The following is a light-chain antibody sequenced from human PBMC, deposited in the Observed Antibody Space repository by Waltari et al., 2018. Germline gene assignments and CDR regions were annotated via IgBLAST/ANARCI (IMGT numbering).Light chain of an antibody. V-gene: IGKV3-11*01. CDR2: DAS. CDR1: QSVSNF. Sequence: DIVLTPSPATLSLSPRESSTLSCRASQSVSNFLAWYQQKPGQAPRLLSYDASRRAAGIPARFSGSGSGTDFTLTISRLEPEDFAVFYCQQRTNWPLTFGGGTKLEVK. J-gene: IGKJ4*01. CDR3: QQRTNWPLT.